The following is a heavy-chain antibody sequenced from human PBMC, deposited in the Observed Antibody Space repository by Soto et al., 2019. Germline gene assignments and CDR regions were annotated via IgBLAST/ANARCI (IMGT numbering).Heavy chain of an antibody. CDR1: GFTFSDYY. CDR3: ARVHPYYYDSSGYPDY. J-gene: IGHJ4*02. CDR2: ISSSSSYT. D-gene: IGHD3-22*01. V-gene: IGHV3-11*05. Sequence: GGSLRLSCAASGFTFSDYYMSWIRQAPGKGLEWVSYISSSSSYTNYADSVKGRFTISRDNAKNSLYLQMNSLRAEDTAVYYCARVHPYYYDSSGYPDYWGQGTLVTVSS.